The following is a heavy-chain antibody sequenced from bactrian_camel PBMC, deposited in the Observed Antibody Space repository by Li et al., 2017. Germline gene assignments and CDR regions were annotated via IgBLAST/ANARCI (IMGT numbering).Heavy chain of an antibody. CDR1: RGFDDADA. CDR3: ATGLAWTDSST. V-gene: IGHV3S6*01. J-gene: IGHJ4*01. D-gene: IGHD5*01. Sequence: HVQLVESGGGSVQIRGSLTLACAASRGFDDADAEWGWFRQAPGKHPQWVASIYADGSETVYHWSVKGRFTVSRANGRKTLYLQMDSLKIEDTAVYYCATGLAWTDSSTRGHGTQVTVS. CDR2: IYADGSET.